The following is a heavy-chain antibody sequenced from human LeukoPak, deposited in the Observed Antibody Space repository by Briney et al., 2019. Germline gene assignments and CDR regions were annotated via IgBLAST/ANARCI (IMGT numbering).Heavy chain of an antibody. V-gene: IGHV4-34*01. CDR2: VNESGGT. J-gene: IGHJ5*02. Sequence: SETLSLTCAVYIDSFSNYHWNRIRQTPAKGMEWIGEVNESGGTNINPSLRSRVILSVDTSKNQFSLKLISVTVADTAIYYCARGQGATVPQVGKNWFDPWGQGTRVTVSS. CDR3: ARGQGATVPQVGKNWFDP. CDR1: IDSFSNYH. D-gene: IGHD1-26*01.